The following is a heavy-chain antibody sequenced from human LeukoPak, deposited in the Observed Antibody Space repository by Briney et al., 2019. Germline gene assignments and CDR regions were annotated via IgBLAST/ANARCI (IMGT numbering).Heavy chain of an antibody. CDR3: ARASRNEPFDY. Sequence: PGGSLRLSCAASGFTFSSHWIHWVRQAPGKGLVWVSGINRDGSSTIYADSVKGRFTISRDNAKNTLYLQMNSLRAEDTAVYYCARASRNEPFDYWGQGTLVTVSS. V-gene: IGHV3-74*01. CDR2: INRDGSST. D-gene: IGHD1-1*01. J-gene: IGHJ4*02. CDR1: GFTFSSHW.